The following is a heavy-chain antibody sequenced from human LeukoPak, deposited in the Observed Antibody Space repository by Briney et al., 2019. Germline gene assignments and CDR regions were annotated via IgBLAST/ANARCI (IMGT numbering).Heavy chain of an antibody. V-gene: IGHV3-30*18. Sequence: PGGSLRLSCAASGFTSSSYGMHWVRQAPGKGLEWVAVISNDGSNKYYADSVKGRFTISRDNSKKTLYLQMNSLRAEDMAVYYCAKGLAGIAAAGSSWFDPWGQGTLVTVSS. CDR3: AKGLAGIAAAGSSWFDP. CDR1: GFTSSSYG. J-gene: IGHJ5*02. CDR2: ISNDGSNK. D-gene: IGHD6-13*01.